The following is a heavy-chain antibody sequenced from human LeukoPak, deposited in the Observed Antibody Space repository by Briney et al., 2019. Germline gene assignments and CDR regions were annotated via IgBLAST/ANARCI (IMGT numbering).Heavy chain of an antibody. D-gene: IGHD3-9*01. Sequence: GGSLRLSCAASGISFRSYGMHWVRQAPGKGLEWVTFIWYDASNKYYAESVKGRFTISRDNSRNTVFLQINSLRAEDTAIYYCATDISTHYFGSWGQGTLVTVSS. CDR2: IWYDASNK. CDR1: GISFRSYG. V-gene: IGHV3-30*02. CDR3: ATDISTHYFGS. J-gene: IGHJ4*02.